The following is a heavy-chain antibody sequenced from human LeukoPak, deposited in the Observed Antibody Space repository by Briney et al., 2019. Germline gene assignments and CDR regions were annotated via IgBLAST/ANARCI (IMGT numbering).Heavy chain of an antibody. Sequence: PGGSLRLSCAASGFTFSSYEMNWVRRAPGKGLEWVSYISSSGSTIYYADSVKGRFTISRDNSKNTLYLQMNSLRAEDTAVYYCARSYVEMATMGAFDIWGQGTMVTVSS. J-gene: IGHJ3*02. D-gene: IGHD5-24*01. CDR3: ARSYVEMATMGAFDI. CDR2: ISSSGSTI. V-gene: IGHV3-48*03. CDR1: GFTFSSYE.